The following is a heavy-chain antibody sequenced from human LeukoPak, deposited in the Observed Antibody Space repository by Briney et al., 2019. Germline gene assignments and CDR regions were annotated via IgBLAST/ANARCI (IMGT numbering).Heavy chain of an antibody. CDR3: ARHVFRGTEKRTTFDH. Sequence: SETLSLTCTVSGDSISSSSYYWGWIRQPPGKGLEWIGSNYYTGSTYDNPSLKRRVTISVDTSKNQFSMKLSSVTAADTAVYFCARHVFRGTEKRTTFDHWGQGTLVTVSS. CDR2: NYYTGST. V-gene: IGHV4-39*01. J-gene: IGHJ4*02. D-gene: IGHD3-16*01. CDR1: GDSISSSSYY.